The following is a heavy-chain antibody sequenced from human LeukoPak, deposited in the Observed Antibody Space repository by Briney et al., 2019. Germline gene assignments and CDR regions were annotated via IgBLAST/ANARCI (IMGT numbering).Heavy chain of an antibody. V-gene: IGHV3-23*01. Sequence: GGSLRLSCAASGFTFSTYVMNWVRQAPGKGLEWVSSISDSGGSTYYADSVKGRFTISRDNSTNTLYLQMNSLRAEDTAVYYCGRYYVMDVWGQGTSVTVSS. J-gene: IGHJ6*02. CDR1: GFTFSTYV. CDR3: GRYYVMDV. CDR2: ISDSGGST.